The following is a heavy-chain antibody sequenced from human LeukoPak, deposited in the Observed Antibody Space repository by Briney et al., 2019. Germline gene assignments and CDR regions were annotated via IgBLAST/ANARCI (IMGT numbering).Heavy chain of an antibody. Sequence: PGGSLGLSCAASGXTFSSYWVHWVRQAPGKGLVWVSRVNTDGSTPTYADSVKGRFTISRDNAKNTLYLQMNSLRAEDTAVYYCARDRGSYSDYWGQGTLVTVSS. J-gene: IGHJ4*02. D-gene: IGHD3-16*01. V-gene: IGHV3-74*01. CDR2: VNTDGSTP. CDR3: ARDRGSYSDY. CDR1: GXTFSSYW.